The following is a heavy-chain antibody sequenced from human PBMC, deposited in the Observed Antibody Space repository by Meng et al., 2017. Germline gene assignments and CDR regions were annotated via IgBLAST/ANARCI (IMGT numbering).Heavy chain of an antibody. CDR3: ASQTSAYYYGSGSYRHYYYGMDV. V-gene: IGHV4-39*07. D-gene: IGHD3-10*01. J-gene: IGHJ6*02. CDR1: GDSLSSGTHY. Sequence: SETLSLTCTLSGDSLSSGTHYWGWIRQPPGKGLEWIGSVHHSGSRYYNPSLKSRVTLSLDTSKNQFSLKLKSVTAADTAVYYCASQTSAYYYGSGSYRHYYYGMDVWGQGTTVTVSS. CDR2: VHHSGSR.